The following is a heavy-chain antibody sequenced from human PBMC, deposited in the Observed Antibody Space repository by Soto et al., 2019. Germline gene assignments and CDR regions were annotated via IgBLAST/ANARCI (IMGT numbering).Heavy chain of an antibody. Sequence: QVQLQQWGAGLLKPSETLSLTCAVYGGSFSGYYWSWIRQPPGKGLEWIGEINHSGSTNYNPSLKSRVTISVDTSKNQFSLKLSSVTAADTAVYYCARGPTKVATVGSYDYWGQGTLVTVSS. V-gene: IGHV4-34*01. CDR2: INHSGST. CDR3: ARGPTKVATVGSYDY. J-gene: IGHJ4*02. CDR1: GGSFSGYY. D-gene: IGHD5-12*01.